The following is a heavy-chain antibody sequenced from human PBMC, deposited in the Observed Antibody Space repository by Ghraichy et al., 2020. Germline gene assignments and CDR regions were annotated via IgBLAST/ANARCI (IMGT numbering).Heavy chain of an antibody. CDR1: GGSFSGYY. Sequence: SETLSLTCAVYGGSFSGYYWSWFRQPPEKGLEWIGEINHSGTTNYNPSLKSRVTISVDTSKNQFSLKLSSVTAADAAVYYCARPVNWGNSLDAFDVWGQGTMVTVSS. CDR2: INHSGTT. J-gene: IGHJ3*01. D-gene: IGHD7-27*01. CDR3: ARPVNWGNSLDAFDV. V-gene: IGHV4-34*01.